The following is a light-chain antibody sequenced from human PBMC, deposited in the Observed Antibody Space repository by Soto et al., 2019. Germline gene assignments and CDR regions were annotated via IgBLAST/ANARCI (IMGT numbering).Light chain of an antibody. Sequence: DIQMTQSPSSLSASVGDRVTITCQASQDISNYLKWYQQKPGEAPKLLISDGSNLETGVPSRFSGSGSGTHFTFTISGLQPEDFATYHCQQYEKVGLTFGGGPKVEIK. CDR3: QQYEKVGLT. J-gene: IGKJ4*01. V-gene: IGKV1-33*01. CDR1: QDISNY. CDR2: DGS.